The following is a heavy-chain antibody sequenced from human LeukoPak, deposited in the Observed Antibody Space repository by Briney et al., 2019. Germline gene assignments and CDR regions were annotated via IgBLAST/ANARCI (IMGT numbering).Heavy chain of an antibody. CDR3: ARESGLKD. CDR2: ISYDGSNK. J-gene: IGHJ4*02. Sequence: GRSLRLSCAASGFTFSSYAMHWVRQAPGKGLEWVAVISYDGSNKYYADSVKGRFTISRDNSKNTLYLQMNSLIAEDTAVYYCARESGLKDWGQGTLVTVSS. D-gene: IGHD3-10*01. V-gene: IGHV3-30-3*01. CDR1: GFTFSSYA.